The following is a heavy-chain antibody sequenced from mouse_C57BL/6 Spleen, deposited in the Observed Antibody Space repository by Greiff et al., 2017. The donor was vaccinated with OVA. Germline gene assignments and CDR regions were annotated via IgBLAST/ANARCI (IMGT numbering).Heavy chain of an antibody. CDR1: GYAFSSSW. CDR3: ARPYYSNYDFDY. V-gene: IGHV1-82*01. Sequence: VKLQESGPELVKPGASVKISCKASGYAFSSSWMNWVKQRPGKGLEWIGRIYPGDGDTNYNGKFKGKATLTADKSSSTAYMQLSSLTSEDSAVYFCARPYYSNYDFDYWGQGTTLTVSS. D-gene: IGHD2-5*01. J-gene: IGHJ2*01. CDR2: IYPGDGDT.